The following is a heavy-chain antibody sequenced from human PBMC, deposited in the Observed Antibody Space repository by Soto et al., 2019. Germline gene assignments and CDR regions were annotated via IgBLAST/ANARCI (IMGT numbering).Heavy chain of an antibody. CDR1: GYTFTSYG. Sequence: AASVKVSCKASGYTFTSYGISWVRQAPGQGLEWMGWISAYNGNTNYAQKLQGRVTMTTDTSTSTAYMELRSLRSDDTAVYYCARDESAARPGWFDPWGQGTLVTVSS. D-gene: IGHD6-6*01. J-gene: IGHJ5*02. CDR2: ISAYNGNT. V-gene: IGHV1-18*01. CDR3: ARDESAARPGWFDP.